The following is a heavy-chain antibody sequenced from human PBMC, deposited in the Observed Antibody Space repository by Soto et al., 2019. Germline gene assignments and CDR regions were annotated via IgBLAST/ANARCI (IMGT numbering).Heavy chain of an antibody. Sequence: EVQLVESGGGLVKPEGSLRLSWVAAGFTFNTYSMHWVRQAPGQGLEWVSSISLASGFLYYADSLKGRFTISRDNAHNSVFRKMNSLRDGATAVYYCARGPTHIAGTGVGWFDTWGQGTLVTVSS. J-gene: IGHJ5*02. CDR1: GFTFNTYS. D-gene: IGHD6-19*01. CDR3: ARGPTHIAGTGVGWFDT. V-gene: IGHV3-21*01. CDR2: ISLASGFL.